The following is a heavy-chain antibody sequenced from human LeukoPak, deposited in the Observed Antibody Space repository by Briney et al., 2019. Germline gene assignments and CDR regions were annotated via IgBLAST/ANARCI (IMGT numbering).Heavy chain of an antibody. J-gene: IGHJ5*02. CDR1: GGSISSYC. D-gene: IGHD2-21*01. Sequence: SETLSLTCTVSGGSISSYCWSWVRQSPGKGLEWIGYIFTSGRTDYNPSLKSRVTMSVDTSKNQLSMELRFLTAADTAVYYCATSHDVKAAPYDLWGQGTLVTVSS. CDR2: IFTSGRT. V-gene: IGHV4-4*09. CDR3: ATSHDVKAAPYDL.